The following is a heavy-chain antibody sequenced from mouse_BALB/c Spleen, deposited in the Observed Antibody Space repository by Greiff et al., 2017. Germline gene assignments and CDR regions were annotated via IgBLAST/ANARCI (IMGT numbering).Heavy chain of an antibody. Sequence: EVKLVESGGGLVKPGGSLKLSCAASGFTFSSYAMSWVRQSPEKRLEWVAEISSGGSYTYYPDTVTGRFTISRDNAKNTLYLEMSSLRSEDTAMYDWARAYGYVGAMDYWGQGTSVTVSS. CDR2: ISSGGSYT. D-gene: IGHD2-2*01. CDR1: GFTFSSYA. V-gene: IGHV5-9-4*01. CDR3: ARAYGYVGAMDY. J-gene: IGHJ4*01.